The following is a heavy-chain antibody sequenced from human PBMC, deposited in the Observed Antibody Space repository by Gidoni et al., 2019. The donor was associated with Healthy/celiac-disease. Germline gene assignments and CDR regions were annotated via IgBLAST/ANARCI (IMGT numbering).Heavy chain of an antibody. D-gene: IGHD2-15*01. Sequence: QVQLVQSGAEVKKPGASVKVSCKASGYTFTSYGISWVRQAPGQGLEWMGWISAYNGNTNYAQKLQGRVTMTTDTSTSTAYMELRSLRSDDTAVYYCAREGTVVASYYYYYGMDVWGQGTTVTVSS. CDR1: GYTFTSYG. CDR2: ISAYNGNT. V-gene: IGHV1-18*01. J-gene: IGHJ6*02. CDR3: AREGTVVASYYYYYGMDV.